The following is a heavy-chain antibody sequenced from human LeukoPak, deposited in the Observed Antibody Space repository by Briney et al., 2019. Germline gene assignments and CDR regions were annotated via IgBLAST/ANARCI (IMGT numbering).Heavy chain of an antibody. CDR1: GGSISSSSYY. D-gene: IGHD3-10*01. Sequence: KPSETLSLTCTVSGGSISSSSYYWGWIRQPPGKGLEWIGSIYYSGSTYYNPSLKSRVTISVDTSKNQFSLKLSSVTAADTAVYYCARRALYGLGAFDIWGQGTMVTVSS. CDR2: IYYSGST. CDR3: ARRALYGLGAFDI. J-gene: IGHJ3*02. V-gene: IGHV4-39*07.